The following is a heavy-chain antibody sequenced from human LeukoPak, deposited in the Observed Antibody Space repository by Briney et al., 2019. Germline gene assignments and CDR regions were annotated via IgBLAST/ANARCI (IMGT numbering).Heavy chain of an antibody. Sequence: PSETLSLTCTASGCTISTYGWSWIRQPPGKGLEFIAYLYYGGSSNYNPSLKGRVTISVDPSKNQFSLKLSSVTAADTAVYYCASLSVAATILYYFDYWGRGTLVTVSS. J-gene: IGHJ4*02. CDR3: ASLSVAATILYYFDY. CDR1: GCTISTYG. V-gene: IGHV4-59*08. CDR2: LYYGGSS. D-gene: IGHD6-19*01.